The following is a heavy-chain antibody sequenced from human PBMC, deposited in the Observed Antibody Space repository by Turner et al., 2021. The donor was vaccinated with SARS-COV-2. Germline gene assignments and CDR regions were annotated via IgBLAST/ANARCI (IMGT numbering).Heavy chain of an antibody. CDR3: VSAGAFVVVPARPYYYYGMDV. Sequence: EVQLVESGGGMVKPGGSLRLSCAASGFTFSGYSMNWVRKAPGKCLEWVSSISSRSNYIYYADSVKGRFTISRDNAKNSLYLQMNSLRAEDTAVYYCVSAGAFVVVPARPYYYYGMDVWGQGTTVTVSS. D-gene: IGHD2-2*01. CDR1: GFTFSGYS. V-gene: IGHV3-21*01. CDR2: ISSRSNYI. J-gene: IGHJ6*02.